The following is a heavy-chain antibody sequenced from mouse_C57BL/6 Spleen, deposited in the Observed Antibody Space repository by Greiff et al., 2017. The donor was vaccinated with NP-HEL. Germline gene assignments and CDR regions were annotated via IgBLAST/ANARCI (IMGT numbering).Heavy chain of an antibody. CDR2: IYPSDSET. J-gene: IGHJ1*03. Sequence: VQLQQSGAELVRPGSSVKLSCKASGYTFTSYWMEWVKQRPGQGLEWIGNIYPSDSETHYNQKFKDKATLTVDKSSSTAYMQLSSLTSEDSAVYYWASAYYYGSSHWYFDVWGTGTTVTVSS. D-gene: IGHD1-1*01. CDR1: GYTFTSYW. V-gene: IGHV1-61*01. CDR3: ASAYYYGSSHWYFDV.